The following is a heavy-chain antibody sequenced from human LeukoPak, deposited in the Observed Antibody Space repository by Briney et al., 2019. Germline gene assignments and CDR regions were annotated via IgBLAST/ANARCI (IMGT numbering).Heavy chain of an antibody. CDR3: ARVPGGALNWFDP. CDR1: GGSFSGYY. V-gene: IGHV4-34*01. Sequence: SETLSLTCAVYGGSFSGYYWSWIRQPPGKGLEWIGEINHSGSTSYNPSLKSRVTISVDTSKNQFSLKLSSVTAADTAVYYCARVPGGALNWFDPWGQGTLVTVSS. CDR2: INHSGST. D-gene: IGHD1-1*01. J-gene: IGHJ5*02.